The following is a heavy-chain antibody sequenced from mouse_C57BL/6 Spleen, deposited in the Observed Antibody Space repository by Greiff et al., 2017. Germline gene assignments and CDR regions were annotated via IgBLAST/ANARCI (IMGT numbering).Heavy chain of an antibody. CDR2: INYDGSST. J-gene: IGHJ4*01. CDR1: GFTFSDYY. D-gene: IGHD1-1*01. CDR3: ARDRGPGYGSSFYYAMDY. V-gene: IGHV5-16*01. Sequence: EVKVVESEGGLVQPGSSMKLSCTASGFTFSDYYMAWVRQVPEKGLEWVANINYDGSSTYYLDSLKSRFIISRDNAKNILYLQMSSLKSEDTATXYCARDRGPGYGSSFYYAMDYWGQGTSVTVSS.